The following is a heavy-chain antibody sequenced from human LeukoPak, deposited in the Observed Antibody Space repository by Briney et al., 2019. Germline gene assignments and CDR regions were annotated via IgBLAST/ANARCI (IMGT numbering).Heavy chain of an antibody. D-gene: IGHD4-17*01. CDR3: ATFDYGDYWYYFDY. V-gene: IGHV4-59*08. CDR2: IYYSGST. Sequence: PSETLSLTFTVSGGSISSYYWSWIRQPPGKGLEWIGYIYYSGSTNYNPSLKSRVTISVDTSKNQFSLKLSSVTAADTAVYYCATFDYGDYWYYFDYWGQGTLVTVSS. J-gene: IGHJ4*02. CDR1: GGSISSYY.